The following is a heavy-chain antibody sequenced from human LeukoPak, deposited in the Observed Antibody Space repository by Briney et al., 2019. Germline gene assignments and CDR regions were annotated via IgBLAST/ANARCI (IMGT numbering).Heavy chain of an antibody. D-gene: IGHD3-10*01. Sequence: PSETLSLTCAVYGGSFSGYYRSWIRQPPGKGLEWIGEINHSGSTNYNPSLKSRVTISVDTSKNQFSLKLSSVTAADTAVYYCASTYGSGSALLGYWGQGTLVTVSS. CDR2: INHSGST. CDR3: ASTYGSGSALLGY. CDR1: GGSFSGYY. J-gene: IGHJ4*02. V-gene: IGHV4-34*01.